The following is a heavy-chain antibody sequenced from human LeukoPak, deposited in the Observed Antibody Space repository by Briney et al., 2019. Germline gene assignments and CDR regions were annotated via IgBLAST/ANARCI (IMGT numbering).Heavy chain of an antibody. D-gene: IGHD3-3*01. CDR1: GYTFTSYG. J-gene: IGHJ6*03. V-gene: IGHV1-18*01. Sequence: ASVKVSCKASGYTFTSYGISWVRQAPGQGLEWMGWISAYNGNTNYAQKFQGRVTITTDESTSTAYMELSSLRSEDTAVYYCARDRGPASTIFGVVIGYYYMDVWGKGTTVTVSS. CDR3: ARDRGPASTIFGVVIGYYYMDV. CDR2: ISAYNGNT.